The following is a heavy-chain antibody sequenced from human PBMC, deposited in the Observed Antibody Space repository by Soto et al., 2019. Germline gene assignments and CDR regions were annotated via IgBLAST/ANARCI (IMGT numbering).Heavy chain of an antibody. Sequence: GGSLRLSCAASGFAFPNAWMNWVRQAPGKGLEWVGRIKSTIDGGTTDYAEPVKGRFAISRDDSNNMVYLQMNSLKIEDTAVYYCTMDYYNTINIDRLAYWGHGTLDIVSS. V-gene: IGHV3-15*07. J-gene: IGHJ4*01. CDR1: GFAFPNAW. D-gene: IGHD3-10*01. CDR3: TMDYYNTINIDRLAY. CDR2: IKSTIDGGTT.